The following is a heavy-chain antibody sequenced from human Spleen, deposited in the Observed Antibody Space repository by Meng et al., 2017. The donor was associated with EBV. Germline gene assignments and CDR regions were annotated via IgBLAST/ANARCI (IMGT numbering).Heavy chain of an antibody. CDR1: GASISTNNW. J-gene: IGHJ4*02. Sequence: QGQLRGSGPGLVKPSGALSLTCAVSGASISTNNWWHWVRQPPGKGLEWIGEVYHNGNTNYNPSLKSQVSMSVDELKNQFSLQLSFVTAADTAVYFCARERGAGTYQGFDYWGQGILVTVSS. CDR2: VYHNGNT. V-gene: IGHV4-4*02. CDR3: ARERGAGTYQGFDY. D-gene: IGHD3-10*01.